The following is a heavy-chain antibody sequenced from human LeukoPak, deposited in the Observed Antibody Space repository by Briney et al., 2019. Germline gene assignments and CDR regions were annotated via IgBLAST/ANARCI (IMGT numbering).Heavy chain of an antibody. CDR1: GYTFTGYY. Sequence: ASVTVSCKASGYTFTGYYMHWVRQAPGQGLEWMGWINPNSGDTNYAQKFQGRVTMTRDTSISTAYMELSRLRSDDTAVYYCASQGTSYWGTKYYFDYWGQGTLVTVSS. V-gene: IGHV1-2*02. J-gene: IGHJ4*02. CDR2: INPNSGDT. CDR3: ASQGTSYWGTKYYFDY. D-gene: IGHD3-16*01.